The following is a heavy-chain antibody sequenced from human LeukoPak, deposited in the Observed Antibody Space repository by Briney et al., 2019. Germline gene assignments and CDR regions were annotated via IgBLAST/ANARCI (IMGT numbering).Heavy chain of an antibody. CDR1: GFTFSSYW. J-gene: IGHJ4*02. V-gene: IGHV3-74*01. Sequence: GGSLRLSCAASGFTFSSYWVHWVRQAPGKGLVWVSRINSDGSSTSYADSVKGRFTISRDNAKNTLYLQMNSLRAEDTAVYYCASWAGYCSSTSCQFDYWGQGTLVTVSS. D-gene: IGHD2-2*01. CDR3: ASWAGYCSSTSCQFDY. CDR2: INSDGSST.